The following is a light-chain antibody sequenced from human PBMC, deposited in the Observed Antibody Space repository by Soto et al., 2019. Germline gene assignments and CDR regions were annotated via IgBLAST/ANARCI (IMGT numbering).Light chain of an antibody. CDR3: SSYTTSSTFV. CDR1: SSDVGSHNG. V-gene: IGLV2-18*02. Sequence: QSVLTQPPSVSGSPGQSVTISCTGTSSDVGSHNGVSWYQQPPGTAPKLMIYEVTNRPSGVPDRFSGSKSGNTASLTISGLQAEDDADYYCSSYTTSSTFVFGTGTKVTVL. J-gene: IGLJ1*01. CDR2: EVT.